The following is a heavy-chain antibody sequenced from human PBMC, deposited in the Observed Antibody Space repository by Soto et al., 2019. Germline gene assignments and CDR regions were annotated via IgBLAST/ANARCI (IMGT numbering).Heavy chain of an antibody. CDR3: ARRYGYYFDY. V-gene: IGHV4-59*08. CDR2: IYYSGGT. J-gene: IGHJ4*02. Sequence: PSETLSLTCTVSGGSISSYYWSWIRQPPGKGLEWIGYIYYSGGTYYNPSLKSRVTISVDTSKNQFSLELSSVTAADTAVYYCARRYGYYFDYWGQGTLVTVSS. CDR1: GGSISSYY. D-gene: IGHD4-17*01.